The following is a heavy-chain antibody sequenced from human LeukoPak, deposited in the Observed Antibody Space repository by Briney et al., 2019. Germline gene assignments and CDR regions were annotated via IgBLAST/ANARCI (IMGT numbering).Heavy chain of an antibody. J-gene: IGHJ6*02. D-gene: IGHD2-15*01. V-gene: IGHV4-59*01. CDR3: ARGYCSGGSCYSWYYYYGMDV. Sequence: SETLSLTCTVSGASISRYYWSWIRQPPGKGLEWIGYIYYSGSTNYNPSLKSRVTISVDTSKNQFSLKLSSVTAADTAVYYCARGYCSGGSCYSWYYYYGMDVWGQGTTVTVSS. CDR1: GASISRYY. CDR2: IYYSGST.